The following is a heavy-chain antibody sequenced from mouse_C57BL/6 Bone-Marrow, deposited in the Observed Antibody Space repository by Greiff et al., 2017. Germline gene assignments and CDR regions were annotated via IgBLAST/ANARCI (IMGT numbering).Heavy chain of an antibody. D-gene: IGHD2-4*01. CDR1: GYTFTSYW. V-gene: IGHV1-55*01. Sequence: QVQLQQPGAELVKPGASVKMSCKASGYTFTSYWITWVKQRPGQGLEWIGDIYPGSGSTNYNEKFKSKATLTVDTSSSTAYMQLSSLTSEDSAVYYCARRRRHYDSYYAMDYWGQGTSVTVSS. CDR3: ARRRRHYDSYYAMDY. CDR2: IYPGSGST. J-gene: IGHJ4*01.